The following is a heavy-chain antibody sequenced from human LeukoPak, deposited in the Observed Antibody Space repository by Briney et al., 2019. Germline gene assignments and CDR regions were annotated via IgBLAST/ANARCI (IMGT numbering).Heavy chain of an antibody. J-gene: IGHJ4*02. CDR1: GFTFSDYA. Sequence: GGSLRLSCVAPGFTFSDYAMSWVRQAPGKGLEWVPGISDSGGSTYYADSVKGRFTISRDNSKNTLYLQMNSLRAEDTAVYYCAKFWYFDSGGYYSPFDYWGQGTLVTVSS. V-gene: IGHV3-23*01. D-gene: IGHD3-22*01. CDR2: ISDSGGST. CDR3: AKFWYFDSGGYYSPFDY.